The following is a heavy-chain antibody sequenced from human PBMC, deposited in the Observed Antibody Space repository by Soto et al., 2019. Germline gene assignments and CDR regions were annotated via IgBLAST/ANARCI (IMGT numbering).Heavy chain of an antibody. J-gene: IGHJ3*02. CDR1: DGSISSYY. V-gene: IGHV4-59*01. CDR2: IYYSGST. Sequence: SQSLSLTCTVSDGSISSYYCSWIRQPPGKGLEWIGYIYYSGSTNYNPSLKSRVTISVDTSKNQFSLKLSSVTAADTAVYYCARVEGRGYYLLDAFDIWGQGTMVTVSS. CDR3: ARVEGRGYYLLDAFDI. D-gene: IGHD3-3*01.